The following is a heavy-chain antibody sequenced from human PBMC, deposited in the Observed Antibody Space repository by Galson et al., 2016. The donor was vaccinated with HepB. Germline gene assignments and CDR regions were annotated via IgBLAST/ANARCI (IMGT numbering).Heavy chain of an antibody. D-gene: IGHD4-23*01. CDR3: ARGSVASPAGPAWN. CDR1: RFTFSDYA. Sequence: SLRLSCATSRFTFSDYAFHWVRQASGKGLEWVAVISCDGWSQNYADSARGRFTISRDNSKDTLYLQMNTLRVDDTAVYYCARGSVASPAGPAWNWGQGTLVTVSS. V-gene: IGHV3-30*04. CDR2: ISCDGWSQ. J-gene: IGHJ4*02.